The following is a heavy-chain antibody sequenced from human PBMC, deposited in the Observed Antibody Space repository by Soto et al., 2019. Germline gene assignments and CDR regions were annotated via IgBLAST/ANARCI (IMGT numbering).Heavy chain of an antibody. CDR2: ISGSGST. CDR3: AANKNNWNYESYY. V-gene: IGHV3-23*01. J-gene: IGHJ4*01. Sequence: PGGSLRLSCAASGFTFSSYAMSWVRQAPGKGLEWVSAISGSGSTNYAQKFQERVTITRDMSTSTAYMELSSLRSEDTATYYCAANKNNWNYESYYWGHGTPVTVSS. CDR1: GFTFSSYA. D-gene: IGHD1-7*01.